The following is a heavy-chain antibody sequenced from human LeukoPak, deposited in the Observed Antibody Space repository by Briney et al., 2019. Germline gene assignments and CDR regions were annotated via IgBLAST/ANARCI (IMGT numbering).Heavy chain of an antibody. D-gene: IGHD3-22*01. CDR2: IYWDDDK. Sequence: SGPTLVKPTQTLTLTCTFSGFSLSTSGVGVGWIRQPPGKALEWLALIYWDDDKRYSPSLKSRLTITKDTSKNQVVLTMTNMDSVDTATYYCAHSRPRSHDSNGYYQYYFDYWGQGTLVTVSS. V-gene: IGHV2-5*02. J-gene: IGHJ4*02. CDR3: AHSRPRSHDSNGYYQYYFDY. CDR1: GFSLSTSGVG.